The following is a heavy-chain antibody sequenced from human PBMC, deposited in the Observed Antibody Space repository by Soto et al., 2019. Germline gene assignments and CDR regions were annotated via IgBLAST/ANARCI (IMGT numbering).Heavy chain of an antibody. J-gene: IGHJ4*02. CDR3: AKESSGYNYGFYNYFDY. CDR2: ISSGGTYT. Sequence: PVGSLRLSCAASGFTFSNYAMTWVRQAPGKGLEWVSAISSGGTYTDYADSVKGRFTLSRDNSKNMVYLQMNSLRAEDTAVYHCAKESSGYNYGFYNYFDYWGQGTRVTVSS. CDR1: GFTFSNYA. V-gene: IGHV3-23*01. D-gene: IGHD5-18*01.